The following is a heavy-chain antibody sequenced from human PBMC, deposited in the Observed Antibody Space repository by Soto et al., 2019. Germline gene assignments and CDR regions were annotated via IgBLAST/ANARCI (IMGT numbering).Heavy chain of an antibody. CDR2: VNSDGSST. CDR3: AREGDYYYYGMDV. J-gene: IGHJ6*02. CDR1: GFTFSSYW. V-gene: IGHV3-74*01. Sequence: GGSLRLSCAASGFTFSSYWMHWVRQAPGKGLVWVSRVNSDGSSTNYADSVKGRFTISRDNAKNTLYLQMNSLRAEDTAVYYCAREGDYYYYGMDVWGQGTTVTVSS.